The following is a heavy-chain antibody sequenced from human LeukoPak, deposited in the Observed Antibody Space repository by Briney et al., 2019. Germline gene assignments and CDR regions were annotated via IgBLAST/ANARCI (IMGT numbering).Heavy chain of an antibody. Sequence: PGGSLRLSCAASGFTFSSYEMNWVRQAPGKGLEWVSYISSSGSSIYYADSVKGRFSISRDNAKNSLYLQMNSLRAEDTAVYYCARDGYGYNWFPTYYYYYMDVWGKGTTVTVSS. CDR1: GFTFSSYE. J-gene: IGHJ6*03. D-gene: IGHD5-24*01. CDR3: ARDGYGYNWFPTYYYYYMDV. V-gene: IGHV3-48*03. CDR2: ISSSGSSI.